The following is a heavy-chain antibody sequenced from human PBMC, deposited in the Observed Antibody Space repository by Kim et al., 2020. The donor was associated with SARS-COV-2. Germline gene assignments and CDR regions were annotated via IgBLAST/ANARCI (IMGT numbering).Heavy chain of an antibody. CDR2: T. V-gene: IGHV4-34*13. J-gene: IGHJ3*02. D-gene: IGHD2-15*01. Sequence: TTSNHDLTSRVTVSVDTSKNQFSLQLISVTAAATAVYYCAREVVNDAFDIWGQGTMVTVSS. CDR3: AREVVNDAFDI.